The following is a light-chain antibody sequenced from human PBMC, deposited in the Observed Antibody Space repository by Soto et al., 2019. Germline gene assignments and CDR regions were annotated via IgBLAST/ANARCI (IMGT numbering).Light chain of an antibody. CDR2: GAS. Sequence: EIVLTQSPGTLSLSPGERATLSCRASQSVSSSYLAWYQQKPGQAPRLLIYGASSRATGIPDRFSGSGSGTDFTLTISRLEPEDFAVYYCQQYGSSITCGQGTRLEI. V-gene: IGKV3-20*01. J-gene: IGKJ5*01. CDR3: QQYGSSIT. CDR1: QSVSSSY.